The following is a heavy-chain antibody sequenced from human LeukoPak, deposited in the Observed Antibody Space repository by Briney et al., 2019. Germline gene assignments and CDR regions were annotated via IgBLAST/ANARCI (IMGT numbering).Heavy chain of an antibody. CDR2: IKQDGSEK. Sequence: PGGSLRLSCAASGFTFSSYWMSWVRQAPGKGLEWVANIKQDGSEKYYVESVKGRFTISKDNAKQSLYLQMNGLRVDDTAVYYCAKLGDLFDPWGQGTLVTVSS. D-gene: IGHD2-21*01. CDR3: AKLGDLFDP. J-gene: IGHJ5*02. V-gene: IGHV3-7*01. CDR1: GFTFSSYW.